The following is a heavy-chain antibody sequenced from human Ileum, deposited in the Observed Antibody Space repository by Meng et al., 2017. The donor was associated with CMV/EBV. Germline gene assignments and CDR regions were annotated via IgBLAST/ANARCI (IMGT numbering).Heavy chain of an antibody. J-gene: IGHJ6*02. CDR3: ARFRRYCSSTSCDYYYYYGMDV. CDR2: IYHSGST. CDR1: GGSISSSNW. V-gene: IGHV4-4*02. D-gene: IGHD2-2*01. Sequence: SETLSLTCAVSGGSISSSNWWNWVRQPPGKGLEWIGEIYHSGSTNYNPSLKSRVTISVDKSKNQFSLKLSSVTAADTAVYYCARFRRYCSSTSCDYYYYYGMDVWGQGTTVTVSS.